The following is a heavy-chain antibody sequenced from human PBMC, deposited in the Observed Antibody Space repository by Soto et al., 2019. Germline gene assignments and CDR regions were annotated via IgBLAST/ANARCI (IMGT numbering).Heavy chain of an antibody. CDR1: GYIFVNYG. CDR3: AMVDNYVTPTPQDV. V-gene: IGHV1-18*01. Sequence: QVQLVQCGDEVRKPGSSVKVSCKASGYIFVNYGIAWVRQAPGQGLEWMGWIRPYSGNTHYASKVQGRLTMTTDTATSTAHMDLGSLSSDDTAVYYCAMVDNYVTPTPQDVWGQGTTVTVSS. J-gene: IGHJ6*02. CDR2: IRPYSGNT. D-gene: IGHD3-16*01.